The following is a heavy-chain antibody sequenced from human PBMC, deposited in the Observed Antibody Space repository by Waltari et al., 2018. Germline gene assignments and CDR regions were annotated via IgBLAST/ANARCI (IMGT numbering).Heavy chain of an antibody. J-gene: IGHJ4*02. V-gene: IGHV4-4*07. CDR1: GGSISSYY. CDR3: AREGAQFWSGYPWFDY. Sequence: QVQLQESGPGLVKPSETLSLTCTVSGGSISSYYWSWIRQPAGKGLEWIGRIYTSGSTNYTPALKSRVTMSGDTSKNQFSLKLSSVTAADTAVYYCAREGAQFWSGYPWFDYWGQGTLVTVSS. D-gene: IGHD3-3*01. CDR2: IYTSGST.